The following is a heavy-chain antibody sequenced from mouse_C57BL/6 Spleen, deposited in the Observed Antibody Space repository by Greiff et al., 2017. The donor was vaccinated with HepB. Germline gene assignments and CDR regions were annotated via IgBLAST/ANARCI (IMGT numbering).Heavy chain of an antibody. CDR2: ISDGGSYT. D-gene: IGHD1-1*01. CDR1: GFTFSSYA. CDR3: ARDHYGSSLYAMDY. V-gene: IGHV5-4*01. J-gene: IGHJ4*01. Sequence: EVQRVESGGGLVKPGGSLKLSCAASGFTFSSYAMSWVRQTPEKRLEWVATISDGGSYTYYPDNVKGRFTISRDNAKNNLYLQMSHLKSEDTAMYYCARDHYGSSLYAMDYWGQGTSVTVSS.